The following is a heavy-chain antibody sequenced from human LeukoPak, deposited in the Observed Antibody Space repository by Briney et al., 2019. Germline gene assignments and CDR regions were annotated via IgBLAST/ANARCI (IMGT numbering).Heavy chain of an antibody. Sequence: GGSLRLSCAASGFTFSSYAMSWVRQAPGKGLEWVSAISGGGGSTYYADSVKGRFTISRDNSKNTLYLQMNSLRAEDTAVYYCANDIVVVPAATFDYWGQGTLVTVSS. J-gene: IGHJ4*02. CDR2: ISGGGGST. CDR3: ANDIVVVPAATFDY. CDR1: GFTFSSYA. D-gene: IGHD2-2*01. V-gene: IGHV3-23*01.